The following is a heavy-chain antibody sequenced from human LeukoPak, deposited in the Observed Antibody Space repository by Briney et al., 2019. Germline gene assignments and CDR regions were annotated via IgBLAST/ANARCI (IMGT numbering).Heavy chain of an antibody. CDR2: SSYANT. J-gene: IGHJ4*02. V-gene: IGHV3-23*01. D-gene: IGHD2-15*01. Sequence: GGSLRLTCEASGFTFSNYAMSWVRQPPGKGLEGVSTSSYANTYYSDSVNDPFTITRDNSNNTHYLQLNLLRAEDTDVYYCANMPFCGGGSCSQKEYHFDYWGQGTLVTVSS. CDR3: ANMPFCGGGSCSQKEYHFDY. CDR1: GFTFSNYA.